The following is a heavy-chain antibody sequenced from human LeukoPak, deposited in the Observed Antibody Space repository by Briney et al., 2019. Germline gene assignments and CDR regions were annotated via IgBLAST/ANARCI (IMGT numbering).Heavy chain of an antibody. D-gene: IGHD2/OR15-2a*01. Sequence: SETLSLTCTVSGGSISGYYWGWIRQPPGKGLEWIGSIYYSGSTYYNPSLKSRVTISVDTSKNQFSLKLSSVTAADTAVYYCARRDAGSFFYWGQGTLVTVSS. J-gene: IGHJ4*02. CDR3: ARRDAGSFFY. CDR2: IYYSGST. V-gene: IGHV4-39*01. CDR1: GGSISGYY.